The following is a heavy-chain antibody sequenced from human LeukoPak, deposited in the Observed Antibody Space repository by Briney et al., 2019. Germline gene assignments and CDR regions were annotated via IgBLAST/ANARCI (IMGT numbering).Heavy chain of an antibody. J-gene: IGHJ2*01. CDR1: GFTFDVYG. Sequence: GGSLRLSCAASGFTFDVYGMTWVRQAPGKGLEWVSGINWNGGNTAYADSVKGRFTISRDNAKNSLYLQMNSLRAEDTALYHCAKRMAVAGDDWYFDLWGRGTLVTVSS. CDR3: AKRMAVAGDDWYFDL. D-gene: IGHD6-19*01. CDR2: INWNGGNT. V-gene: IGHV3-20*01.